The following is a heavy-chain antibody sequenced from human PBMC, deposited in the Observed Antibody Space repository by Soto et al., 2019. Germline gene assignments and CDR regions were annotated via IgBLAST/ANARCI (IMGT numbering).Heavy chain of an antibody. J-gene: IGHJ3*02. Sequence: ASVKVSCKASGYTFTSYGISWVRQAPGQGLEWMGWISAYNGNTNYAQKLQGRVTMTTDTSTSTAYMELRSLRSDDTAVYYCARIVGFMMRRVMPVPPDICCQGIMLTRSS. CDR1: GYTFTSYG. V-gene: IGHV1-18*01. CDR3: ARIVGFMMRRVMPVPPDI. CDR2: ISAYNGNT. D-gene: IGHD3-16*01.